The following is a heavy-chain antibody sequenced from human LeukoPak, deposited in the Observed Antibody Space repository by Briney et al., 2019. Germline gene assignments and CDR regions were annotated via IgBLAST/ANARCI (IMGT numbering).Heavy chain of an antibody. CDR1: GFTFSSYS. D-gene: IGHD3-10*01. CDR2: ISSSSSTI. V-gene: IGHV3-48*04. J-gene: IGHJ6*02. Sequence: GGSLRLSCAASGFTFSSYSMNWVRQAPGKGLEWVSYISSSSSTIYYADSVKGRFTISRDNAKNSLYLQMNSLRAEDTAAYYCARDQYVLLWFGEIGNLNYYYYGMDVWGQGTTVTVSS. CDR3: ARDQYVLLWFGEIGNLNYYYYGMDV.